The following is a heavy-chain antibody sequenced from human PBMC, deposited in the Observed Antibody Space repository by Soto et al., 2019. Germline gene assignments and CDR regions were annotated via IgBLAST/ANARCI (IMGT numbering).Heavy chain of an antibody. Sequence: ASVKVSCKASGYTFTSYGISWVRQAPGQGLEWMGWISAYNGNTNYAQKLQGRVTMTTDTSTSTAYMELRSLRSDDTAVYYCARERPRHYACRGWTVLWDQGTLVTVFS. D-gene: IGHD3-22*01. J-gene: IGHJ1*01. CDR3: ARERPRHYACRGWTVL. CDR2: ISAYNGNT. CDR1: GYTFTSYG. V-gene: IGHV1-18*04.